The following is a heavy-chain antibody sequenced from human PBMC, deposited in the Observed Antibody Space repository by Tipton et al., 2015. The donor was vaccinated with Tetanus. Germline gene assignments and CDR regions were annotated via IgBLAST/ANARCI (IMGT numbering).Heavy chain of an antibody. D-gene: IGHD4-23*01. CDR1: GGSVSSGSYY. J-gene: IGHJ4*02. CDR2: IYYSGGT. V-gene: IGHV4-61*01. Sequence: LRLSCTVSGGSVSSGSYYWSWIRQPPGKGLEWIGYIYYSGGTNYNPSLKSRVTISVDTSKNQFSLKLSSVTAADTAVYYCARLGGYGGVTDWGQGTLVTVSS. CDR3: ARLGGYGGVTD.